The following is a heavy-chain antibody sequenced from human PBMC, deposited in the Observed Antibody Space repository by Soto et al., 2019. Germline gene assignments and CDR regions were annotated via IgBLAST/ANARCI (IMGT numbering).Heavy chain of an antibody. CDR2: INPSGDST. V-gene: IGHV3-23*01. D-gene: IGHD6-13*01. CDR1: GFTFSRHG. CDR3: AKLDVSTAGSFDY. Sequence: PGGSLRLSCVASGFTFSRHGLSWVRQAPGKGLEWVSTINPSGDSTFYADSVKGRFTISRDNSKNTVYLQMNSLSVGDTAVYLCAKLDVSTAGSFDYWGQGALFTVSS. J-gene: IGHJ4*02.